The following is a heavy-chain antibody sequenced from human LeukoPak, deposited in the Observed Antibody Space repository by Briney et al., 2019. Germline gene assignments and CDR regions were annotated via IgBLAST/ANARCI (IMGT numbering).Heavy chain of an antibody. V-gene: IGHV3-15*01. J-gene: IGHJ6*03. D-gene: IGHD3-9*01. Sequence: KAGGSLRLSCAASGFTFSNAWMSWVRQAPGKGLEWVGRIKSKTDGGTTDYAAPVKGRFTISRDDSKNTLYLQMNSLRAEDTAVYYCAKDGRFLTGYKPTYYMAVWGKGTTVTISS. CDR3: AKDGRFLTGYKPTYYMAV. CDR1: GFTFSNAW. CDR2: IKSKTDGGTT.